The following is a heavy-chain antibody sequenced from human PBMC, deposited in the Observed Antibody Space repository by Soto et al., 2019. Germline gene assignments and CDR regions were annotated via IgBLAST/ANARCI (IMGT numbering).Heavy chain of an antibody. CDR2: FSGSGGST. J-gene: IGHJ4*02. D-gene: IGHD2-2*02. CDR1: GFTFSSYA. Sequence: GSLRLSCAASGFTFSSYAMSWVRQAPGKGLEWSLVFSGSGGSTYDAESVQGRFTSARDNSKNSLYLQMNRVRAKDTAVYYCAKPLAVVVPAAIMDYWGQGTLVTVSS. CDR3: AKPLAVVVPAAIMDY. V-gene: IGHV3-23*01.